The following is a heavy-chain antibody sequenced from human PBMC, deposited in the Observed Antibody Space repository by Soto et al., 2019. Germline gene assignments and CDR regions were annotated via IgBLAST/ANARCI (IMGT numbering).Heavy chain of an antibody. J-gene: IGHJ6*03. V-gene: IGHV4-39*01. CDR1: DGSISNSSYY. D-gene: IGHD3-16*01. CDR2: IYYSGST. Sequence: PSETLSLTYTDSDGSISNSSYYWGWIRQPPGKGLEWIGSIYYSGSTCYNPSLKSRVTISVDTSKNQFSLKLSSVTAADTAVYYCARHGDYYYYYYMDVWGKGTTVTVSS. CDR3: ARHGDYYYYYYMDV.